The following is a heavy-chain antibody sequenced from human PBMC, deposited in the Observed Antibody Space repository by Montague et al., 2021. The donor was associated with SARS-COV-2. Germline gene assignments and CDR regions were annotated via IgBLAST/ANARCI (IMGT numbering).Heavy chain of an antibody. D-gene: IGHD6-13*01. CDR3: ARDPRYSLSWSFDY. CDR1: GDSDCIKNAA. Sequence: CAISGDSDCIKNAARNWERHTSERGFGQLGITYYRSKWNYDYAVSVKSRMTISPDTSKNQFSLQLSSVTPEDRAVYYCARDPRYSLSWSFDYWGQGTLVTVSS. J-gene: IGHJ4*02. CDR2: TYYRSKWNY. V-gene: IGHV6-1*01.